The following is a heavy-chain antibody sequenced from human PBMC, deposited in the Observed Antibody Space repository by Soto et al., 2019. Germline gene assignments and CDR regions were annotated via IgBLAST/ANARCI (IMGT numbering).Heavy chain of an antibody. D-gene: IGHD3-3*01. J-gene: IGHJ5*02. Sequence: QVQLVESGGGVVQPGRSLRLSCAASGFTFSSYAMHWVRQAPGKGLEWVAVISYDGSNKYYADSVKGRFTISRDNSKNTLYLQMNSLRAEDTAVYYCAREGKRFWAWFDPWGQGTLVTVSS. V-gene: IGHV3-30-3*01. CDR2: ISYDGSNK. CDR1: GFTFSSYA. CDR3: AREGKRFWAWFDP.